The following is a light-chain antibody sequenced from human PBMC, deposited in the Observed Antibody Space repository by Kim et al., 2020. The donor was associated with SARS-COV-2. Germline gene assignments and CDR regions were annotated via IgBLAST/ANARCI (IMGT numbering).Light chain of an antibody. Sequence: TIAETGTGSDVGAYTYISLYQQHTGKAPKLIIYSVTERPSGVPDRFSGSKSGPTASLTISGLQADDEADYYCCSFAGMYTHVFGGGTKVTVL. CDR3: CSFAGMYTHV. CDR1: GSDVGAYTY. CDR2: SVT. J-gene: IGLJ3*02. V-gene: IGLV2-11*03.